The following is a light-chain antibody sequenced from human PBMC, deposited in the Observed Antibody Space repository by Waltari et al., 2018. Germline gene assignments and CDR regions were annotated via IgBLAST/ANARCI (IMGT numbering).Light chain of an antibody. J-gene: IGKJ3*01. Sequence: DIQMTPSPSTVSASVGDRVTITCRAIQSISRWLAWYQQKPGKAPKLLIHKASSLQSGVPSRFSGSGSGTEFTLNITSLQPDDFATYYCQHYNSFSALFTFGPGTQVDIK. V-gene: IGKV1-5*03. CDR2: KAS. CDR3: QHYNSFSALFT. CDR1: QSISRW.